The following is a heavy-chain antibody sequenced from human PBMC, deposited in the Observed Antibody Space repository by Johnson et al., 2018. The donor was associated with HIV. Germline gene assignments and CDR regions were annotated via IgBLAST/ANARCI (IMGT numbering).Heavy chain of an antibody. CDR2: ISWNSGSI. J-gene: IGHJ3*02. Sequence: VQLVESGGGVERPGGSLRLSCAASGFTFDDYAMHWVRQVPGKGLEWVSGISWNSGSIDYADSVKGRFSISRDNAKNSLYLQMNSLKPDDTALYYCAKANYYDSSGYYSVTEDVFDIWGQGTMVTVSS. D-gene: IGHD3-22*01. V-gene: IGHV3-9*01. CDR1: GFTFDDYA. CDR3: AKANYYDSSGYYSVTEDVFDI.